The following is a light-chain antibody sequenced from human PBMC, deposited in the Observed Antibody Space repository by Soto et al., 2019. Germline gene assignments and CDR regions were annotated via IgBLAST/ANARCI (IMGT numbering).Light chain of an antibody. V-gene: IGLV2-14*03. Sequence: SALPQPASVSGSPGQSITISCTGTSSDVGAYDFVSWYQQHPDKAPKLMIYEVSNRLSGVSNRFSGSKSVNTATLTISGLQAEDEADYYCSSYTSSSTRVFGTGTRSPS. CDR1: SSDVGAYDF. J-gene: IGLJ1*01. CDR2: EVS. CDR3: SSYTSSSTRV.